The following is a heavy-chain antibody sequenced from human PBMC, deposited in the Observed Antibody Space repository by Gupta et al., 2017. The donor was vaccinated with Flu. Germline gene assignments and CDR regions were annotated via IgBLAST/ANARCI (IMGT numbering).Heavy chain of an antibody. J-gene: IGHJ5*02. CDR2: IHASGST. CDR3: ARDKGISMARGVRRGNWFDP. CDR1: GGSINNDNYY. Sequence: QVQLQESGPGLVRPSQTLPLTCTVSGGSINNDNYYWSWIRQPAGKGLEWIGRIHASGSTNYNPSLKSRVTVSVDTSKSQFSLSLKSVTAADTAVYYCARDKGISMARGVRRGNWFDPWGQGTLVTVSS. D-gene: IGHD3-10*01. V-gene: IGHV4-61*02.